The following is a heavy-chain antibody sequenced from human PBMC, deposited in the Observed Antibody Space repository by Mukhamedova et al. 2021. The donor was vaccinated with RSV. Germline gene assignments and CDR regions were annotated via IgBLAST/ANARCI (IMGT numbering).Heavy chain of an antibody. J-gene: IGHJ4*02. V-gene: IGHV3-73*01. CDR2: IRSETNSYAT. D-gene: IGHD1-1*01. CDR3: TMSPKGYTIRFDY. Sequence: SGRGLEWVGRIRSETNSYATEYAASVEGRFTMSRDDSKSTAYLQMNSLKIEDTAVYYCTMSPKGYTIRFDYWGQGTLVSVSS.